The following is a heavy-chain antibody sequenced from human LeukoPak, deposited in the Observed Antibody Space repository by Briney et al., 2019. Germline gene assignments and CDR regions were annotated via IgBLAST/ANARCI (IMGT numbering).Heavy chain of an antibody. D-gene: IGHD3-3*01. V-gene: IGHV1-18*01. CDR3: ARTGVTIFGVVASYNNWFDP. J-gene: IGHJ5*02. Sequence: ASVKVSCKASGYTFTSYGISWVRQAPGQGLEWMGWISAYNGNTNYAQKLQGRATMTTDTSTSTAYMELRSLRSDDTAVYYCARTGVTIFGVVASYNNWFDPWGQGTLVTVSS. CDR1: GYTFTSYG. CDR2: ISAYNGNT.